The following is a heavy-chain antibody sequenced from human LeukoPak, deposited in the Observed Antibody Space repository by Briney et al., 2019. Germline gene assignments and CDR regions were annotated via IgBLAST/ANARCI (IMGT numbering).Heavy chain of an antibody. D-gene: IGHD3-22*01. CDR2: ISASGGST. CDR1: GFTFNSNG. CDR3: ARAVAVGWLLDY. V-gene: IGHV3-23*01. J-gene: IGHJ4*02. Sequence: GGSLRLSCAASGFTFNSNGMSWVRQAPGKGLEWVSVISASGGSTYHADSVKGRFTISRDNSKNTLYLQMNSLRAEDTAVYYCARAVAVGWLLDYWGQGTLVTVSS.